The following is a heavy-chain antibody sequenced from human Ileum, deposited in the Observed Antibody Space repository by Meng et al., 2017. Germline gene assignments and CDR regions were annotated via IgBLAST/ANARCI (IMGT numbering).Heavy chain of an antibody. CDR3: ARETRSGSRDDAFDF. V-gene: IGHV4-59*01. Sequence: SETLSLTCSVSGGSISGYYWSWIRQPPGKRLDWIGRVYASGSTNYNPSLKSRVTISIDTSKNQFSLKLSSLTAADTAVYYCARETRSGSRDDAFDFWGQGTMVTVSS. CDR1: GGSISGYY. D-gene: IGHD1-26*01. J-gene: IGHJ3*01. CDR2: VYASGST.